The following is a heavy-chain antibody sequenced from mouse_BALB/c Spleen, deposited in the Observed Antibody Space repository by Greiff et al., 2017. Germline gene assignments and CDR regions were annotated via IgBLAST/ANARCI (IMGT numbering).Heavy chain of an antibody. D-gene: IGHD2-14*01. J-gene: IGHJ3*01. V-gene: IGHV5-4*02. CDR1: GFTFSDYY. Sequence: EVMLVESGGGLVKPGGSLKLSCAASGFTFSDYYMYWVRQTPEKRLEWVATISDGGSYTYYPDSVKGRFTISRDNAKNNLYLQMSSLKSEDTAMYYCARPYRYDAWFAYWGQGTLVTVSA. CDR2: ISDGGSYT. CDR3: ARPYRYDAWFAY.